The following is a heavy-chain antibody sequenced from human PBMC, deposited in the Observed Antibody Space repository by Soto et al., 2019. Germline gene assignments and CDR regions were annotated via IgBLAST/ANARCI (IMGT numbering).Heavy chain of an antibody. CDR1: GDSVSSNSAA. J-gene: IGHJ6*02. CDR3: ARDQGVAVADLYSYYGMDV. V-gene: IGHV6-1*01. CDR2: TYYRSKWYN. D-gene: IGHD6-19*01. Sequence: SQTLSLTCAISGDSVSSNSAAWNWIRQSPSRGLEWLGRTYYRSKWYNDYAVSVKSRITINPDTSKNQFSLQLNSVTPEDTAVYYCARDQGVAVADLYSYYGMDVWGQGSTVTVSS.